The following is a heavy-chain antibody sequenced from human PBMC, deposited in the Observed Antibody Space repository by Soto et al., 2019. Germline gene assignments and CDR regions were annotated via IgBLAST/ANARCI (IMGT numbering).Heavy chain of an antibody. V-gene: IGHV1-46*01. CDR3: ARVVVPTTATTSNWFDP. Sequence: ASVKVSCKASGYTFTTYYTHWVRQAPGQGLEWMGIINPSGGSTNYAQRFQGRVTMTSDTSTSTVYMELSSLRADDTAVYYCARVVVPTTATTSNWFDPWGQGTLVTVSS. D-gene: IGHD4-17*01. CDR1: GYTFTTYY. J-gene: IGHJ5*02. CDR2: INPSGGST.